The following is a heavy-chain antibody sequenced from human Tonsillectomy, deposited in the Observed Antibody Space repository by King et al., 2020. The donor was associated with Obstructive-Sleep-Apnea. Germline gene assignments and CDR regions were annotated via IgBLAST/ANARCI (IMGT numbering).Heavy chain of an antibody. J-gene: IGHJ4*02. CDR3: ARGPRQYYDILTGYYNVSQFDY. V-gene: IGHV3-30-3*01. D-gene: IGHD3-9*01. CDR1: GFSFSSYA. CDR2: ISYDGSNK. Sequence: VQLVESGGGVVQPGRSLRLSCAASGFSFSSYAMHWVRQAPGKGLEWVAVISYDGSNKYYADSVKGRFTISRDNSKNTLYLQMNSLRAEDTAVYYCARGPRQYYDILTGYYNVSQFDYCGQGTLVTVSS.